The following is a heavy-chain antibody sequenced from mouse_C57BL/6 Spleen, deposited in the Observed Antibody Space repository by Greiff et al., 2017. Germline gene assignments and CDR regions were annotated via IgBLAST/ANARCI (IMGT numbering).Heavy chain of an antibody. CDR3: ARRADDYDEAWFAY. V-gene: IGHV1-54*01. J-gene: IGHJ3*01. CDR1: GYAFTNYL. CDR2: INPGSGGT. Sequence: QVQLQQSGAELVRPGTSVKVSCKASGYAFTNYLIEWVKQRPGQGLEWIGVINPGSGGTNYNEKFKGKATLTADKSSSTAYMQLSSLTSEDAAVYFCARRADDYDEAWFAYWGQGTLVTVSA. D-gene: IGHD2-4*01.